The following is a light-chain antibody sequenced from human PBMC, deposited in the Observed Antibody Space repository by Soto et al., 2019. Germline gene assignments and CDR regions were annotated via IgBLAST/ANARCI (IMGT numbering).Light chain of an antibody. CDR1: QGLSSY. V-gene: IGKV1-9*01. CDR2: TAS. Sequence: DIQLTQSTSFLSASXXDRVTITCGASQGLSSYLAWYQQKPGKAPNXXTHTASTLQSGGPSRFSGSGAGTEFTLTISSLQPEDFATYYCQQRNSYPITFGQGTRLEI. J-gene: IGKJ5*01. CDR3: QQRNSYPIT.